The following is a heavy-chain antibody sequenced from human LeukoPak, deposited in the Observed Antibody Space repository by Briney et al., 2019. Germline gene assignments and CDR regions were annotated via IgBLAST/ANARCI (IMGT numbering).Heavy chain of an antibody. D-gene: IGHD4-17*01. CDR3: VRDLDGNYGVFDY. Sequence: SETLSLTCTVSGGSISDYYWSWIRQPAGKGLEWIGRVHTSGSTNYNPSLKSRVTMSVDTTKNQFSLRLSTVAAADTAVYYCVRDLDGNYGVFDYWGQGTLVTVSS. J-gene: IGHJ4*02. CDR2: VHTSGST. CDR1: GGSISDYY. V-gene: IGHV4-4*07.